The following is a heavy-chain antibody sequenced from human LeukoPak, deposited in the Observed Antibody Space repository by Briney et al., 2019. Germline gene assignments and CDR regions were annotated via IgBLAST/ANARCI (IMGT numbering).Heavy chain of an antibody. Sequence: GGSLRLSCAASGFTFSSYGMSWVRQAPGKGLEWVSTVSAGGGSTLYADSVKGRFTISRDNSKNTLYLQMSSLRAEDTAVYYCAKRSALSGTDYWGQRTLVTVSS. D-gene: IGHD2-15*01. J-gene: IGHJ4*02. CDR1: GFTFSSYG. CDR3: AKRSALSGTDY. CDR2: VSAGGGST. V-gene: IGHV3-23*01.